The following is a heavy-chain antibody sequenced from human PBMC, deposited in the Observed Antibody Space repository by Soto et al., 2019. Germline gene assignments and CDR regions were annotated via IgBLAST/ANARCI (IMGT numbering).Heavy chain of an antibody. J-gene: IGHJ4*02. D-gene: IGHD3-10*01. V-gene: IGHV1-2*04. Sequence: ASVKVSCKASGYTFTGYYMHWVRQAPGQGLEWMGWINPNSGGTNYAQKFQGWVTMTRDTSISTAYMELSRLRSDDTAVYYCARSRATTHGEWPFDYWGQGTLGTVSA. CDR1: GYTFTGYY. CDR2: INPNSGGT. CDR3: ARSRATTHGEWPFDY.